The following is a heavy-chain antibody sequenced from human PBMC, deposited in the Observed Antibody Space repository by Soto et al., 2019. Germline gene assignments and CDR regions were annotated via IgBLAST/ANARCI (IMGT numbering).Heavy chain of an antibody. CDR1: GGSISSYY. J-gene: IGHJ5*02. V-gene: IGHV4-59*08. Sequence: SETLSLTCTVSGGSISSYYWSWIRQPPGKGLEWIGYIYYSGSTNYNPSLKSRVTISVDTSKNQFSLKLSSVTAADTAVYYCARQLYDSSRLNWFDPWGQGTLVTVSS. D-gene: IGHD3-22*01. CDR3: ARQLYDSSRLNWFDP. CDR2: IYYSGST.